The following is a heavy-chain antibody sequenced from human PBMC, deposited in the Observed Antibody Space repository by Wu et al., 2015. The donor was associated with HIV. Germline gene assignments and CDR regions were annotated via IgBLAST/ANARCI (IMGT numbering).Heavy chain of an antibody. V-gene: IGHV1-8*01. CDR1: DTPSPVYD. J-gene: IGHJ5*02. D-gene: IGHD2-15*01. CDR3: ARAGYCSGGSCYFWFDP. CDR2: MNPNSGNT. Sequence: VQLVQSGAEVKKPGASVEGLLQGLLDTPSPVYDINWVRQATGQGLEWMGWMNPNSGNTGYAQKFQGRVTMTRNTSISTAYMELSSLRSEDTAVYYCARAGYCSGGSCYFWFDPWGQGTLVTVSS.